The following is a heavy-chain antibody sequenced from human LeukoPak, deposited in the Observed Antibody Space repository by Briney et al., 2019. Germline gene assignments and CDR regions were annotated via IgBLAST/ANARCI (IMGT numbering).Heavy chain of an antibody. D-gene: IGHD5-18*01. CDR1: GGSISSGSYC. V-gene: IGHV4-61*02. J-gene: IGHJ4*02. Sequence: PSQTLSLTCTVSGGSISSGSYCWSWIRQPAGKGLEWIGRIYTSGSTNYNPSLQRRVTISVDTSKNKFSLKLSSVTAADTAVYYCARDRGYSYGYFDYWGQGTLVTVSS. CDR2: IYTSGST. CDR3: ARDRGYSYGYFDY.